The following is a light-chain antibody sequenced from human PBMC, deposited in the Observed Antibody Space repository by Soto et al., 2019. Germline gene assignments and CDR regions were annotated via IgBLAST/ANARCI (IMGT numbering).Light chain of an antibody. Sequence: DIVMTQSPDSLAVSLGERATIHCKSSQSVLYNSNNKNYVAWYQQKPGQPPKLLINWASTRESGVPDRFSGSGSGKDFTLNISSLKAEDVAVYYCQQYYTSWWSFGQGNKVEIK. J-gene: IGKJ1*01. CDR2: WAS. CDR1: QSVLYNSNNKNY. V-gene: IGKV4-1*01. CDR3: QQYYTSWWS.